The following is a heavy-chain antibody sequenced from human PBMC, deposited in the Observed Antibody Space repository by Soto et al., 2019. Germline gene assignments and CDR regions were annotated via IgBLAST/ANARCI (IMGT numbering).Heavy chain of an antibody. J-gene: IGHJ4*02. Sequence: PGGSLRLSCVASEFTFTHYWMHWVRQAPGKGLEWVAVIWYAGTNKYYADSVKGRFTISRDNSENIMYLQMNSLRVEDTAVYYCARDIRSAYFDYWGQGALVTVSS. V-gene: IGHV3-33*08. D-gene: IGHD2-21*01. CDR2: IWYAGTNK. CDR3: ARDIRSAYFDY. CDR1: EFTFTHYW.